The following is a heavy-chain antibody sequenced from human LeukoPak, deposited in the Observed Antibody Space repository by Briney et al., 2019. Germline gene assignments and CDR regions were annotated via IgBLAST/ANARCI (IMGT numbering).Heavy chain of an antibody. J-gene: IGHJ6*03. CDR1: GFTFSTYA. Sequence: PGGSLRLSCAASGFTFSTYAMSRVRQAPGKGLEWVSAIRGSGGSTFYADSVRGRFTISRDNSKNTLYLQMNSLRAEDTAVYYCAKAAQPNRGYCSSTSCKYYYMDVWGKGTTVTVSS. CDR3: AKAAQPNRGYCSSTSCKYYYMDV. D-gene: IGHD2-2*01. V-gene: IGHV3-23*01. CDR2: IRGSGGST.